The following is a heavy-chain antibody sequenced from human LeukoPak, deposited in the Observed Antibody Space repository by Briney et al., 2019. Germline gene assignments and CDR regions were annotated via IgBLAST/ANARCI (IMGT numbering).Heavy chain of an antibody. V-gene: IGHV3-23*01. CDR3: AKAEYSASTTDAFDI. CDR2: ISGSGGST. D-gene: IGHD6-6*01. Sequence: GGSLRLSCAASGFTFSSYAMSWVRQAPGKGLEWVSTISGSGGSTYYADSVKGRFTISKDNSKNMLYLQMNSLRAEDTAVYYCAKAEYSASTTDAFDIWGQGTMVSVSS. J-gene: IGHJ3*02. CDR1: GFTFSSYA.